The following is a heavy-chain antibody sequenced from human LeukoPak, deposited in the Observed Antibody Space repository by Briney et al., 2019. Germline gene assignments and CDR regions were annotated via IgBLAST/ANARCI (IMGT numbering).Heavy chain of an antibody. V-gene: IGHV3-23*01. D-gene: IGHD7-27*01. CDR3: AKDTPTGDEGY. Sequence: PGGSLRLSCVASGFAVGSNYMSWVRQAPGEGLEWVSSISGSGGSTYYADSVKGRFTISRGNSKNTLYLQMNSLRAEDTAVYYCAKDTPTGDEGYWGQGTLVTVSS. CDR1: GFAVGSNY. J-gene: IGHJ4*02. CDR2: ISGSGGST.